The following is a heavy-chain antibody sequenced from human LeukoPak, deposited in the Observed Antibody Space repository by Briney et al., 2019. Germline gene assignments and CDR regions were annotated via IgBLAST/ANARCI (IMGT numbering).Heavy chain of an antibody. CDR2: INHSGTT. CDR3: ARVSVEMATTDAFDI. CDR1: GGSFSGYY. V-gene: IGHV4-34*01. D-gene: IGHD5-24*01. J-gene: IGHJ3*02. Sequence: PSETLSLTCAVYGGSFSGYYWTWIRQSPGKGLEWIGEINHSGTTNYNPSLKSRVTISVDTSKKHFSLELSFVTAADTAVYYCARVSVEMATTDAFDIWGQGTMVTVSS.